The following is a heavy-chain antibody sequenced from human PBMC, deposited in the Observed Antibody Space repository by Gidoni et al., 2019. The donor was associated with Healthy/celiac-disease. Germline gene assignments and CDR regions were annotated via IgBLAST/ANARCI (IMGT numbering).Heavy chain of an antibody. Sequence: EVQLLESGGGLVQPGGSLRLSCAASGCTFSSYAMSWVRQAPGKGLELVSAISGSGGSTYYADSVKGRFTISRDNSKNTLYLQMNSLRAEDTAVYYCACLKGGECNFDYWGQGTLVTVSS. V-gene: IGHV3-23*01. CDR3: ACLKGGECNFDY. CDR1: GCTFSSYA. D-gene: IGHD2-21*01. CDR2: ISGSGGST. J-gene: IGHJ4*02.